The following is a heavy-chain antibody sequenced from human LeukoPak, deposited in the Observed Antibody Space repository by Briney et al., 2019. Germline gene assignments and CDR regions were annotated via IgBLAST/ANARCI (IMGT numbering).Heavy chain of an antibody. CDR3: ARISPSSGTYWGSLYYYMDV. V-gene: IGHV4-59*01. CDR1: GGSINNYY. D-gene: IGHD1-26*01. J-gene: IGHJ6*03. CDR2: ISFSGTT. Sequence: SETLSLTCTVSGGSINNYYWTWIRQPPGKGLEWIGYISFSGTTNYNPSLKSRGTISLDTSNNQFSLKLTSVTAADTAVYYCARISPSSGTYWGSLYYYMDVWGKGTTVTVSS.